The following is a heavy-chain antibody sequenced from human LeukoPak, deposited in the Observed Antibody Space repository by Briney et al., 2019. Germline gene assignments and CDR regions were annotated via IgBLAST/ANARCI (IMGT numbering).Heavy chain of an antibody. J-gene: IGHJ4*02. Sequence: SETLSLTCTVSGDSISNYYWSWIRQPPGKGLEWIGYIYYSGSTSYNPSLKSRVTISVDTSKNQFSLKLSSVTAADTAVYYCARVGVTDYGDYGRTHYFDYWGQGTLVTVSS. D-gene: IGHD4-17*01. V-gene: IGHV4-59*08. CDR3: ARVGVTDYGDYGRTHYFDY. CDR2: IYYSGST. CDR1: GDSISNYY.